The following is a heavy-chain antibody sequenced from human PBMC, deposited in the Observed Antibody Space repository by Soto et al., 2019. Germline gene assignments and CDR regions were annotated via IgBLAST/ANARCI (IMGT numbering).Heavy chain of an antibody. CDR3: ASSSLYGMDV. J-gene: IGHJ6*02. Sequence: ETLSLTCAVSGGSFTSNNWWTWVRQPPGQGLEWIGEIYRTGSTNYNPSLKSRVTISLDKSENQFSLKVTSLTAADTAVYYCASSSLYGMDVWGQGTTVTVSS. CDR1: GGSFTSNNW. CDR2: IYRTGST. V-gene: IGHV4-4*02.